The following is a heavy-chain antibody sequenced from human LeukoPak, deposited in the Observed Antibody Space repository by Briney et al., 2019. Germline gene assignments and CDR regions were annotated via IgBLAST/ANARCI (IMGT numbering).Heavy chain of an antibody. CDR1: GSSISNGYY. D-gene: IGHD2-15*01. CDR3: ARVLPTPKLLYS. V-gene: IGHV4-38-2*01. J-gene: IGHJ4*02. CDR2: VFQLQTVRT. Sequence: PSETLSLTCGVSGSSISNGYYWAWFRQPPGKGLEWIATVFQLQTVRTFYNPSLESRVAMSLDTTHNHFSLNLASVTASDTALCFCARVLPTPKLLYSWGQGTLVTVSS.